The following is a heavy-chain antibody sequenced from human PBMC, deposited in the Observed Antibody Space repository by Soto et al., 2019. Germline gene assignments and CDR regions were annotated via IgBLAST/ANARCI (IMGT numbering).Heavy chain of an antibody. CDR2: ISYDGSNK. V-gene: IGHV3-30*18. CDR3: AKVRYSGSYYPGHEYFQH. D-gene: IGHD1-26*01. CDR1: GFTFSSYG. Sequence: GSLRLSCAASGFTFSSYGMHWVRQAPGKGLEWVAVISYDGSNKYYADSVKGRFTISRDNSKNTLYLQMNSLRAEDTAVYYCAKVRYSGSYYPGHEYFQHWGQGTLVTVSS. J-gene: IGHJ1*01.